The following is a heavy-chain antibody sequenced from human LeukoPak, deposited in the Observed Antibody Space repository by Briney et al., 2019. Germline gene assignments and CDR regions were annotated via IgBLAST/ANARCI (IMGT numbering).Heavy chain of an antibody. V-gene: IGHV4-59*08. Sequence: SETLSLTCTVSGGSIRSYYWGWIRQPPGKGLEWIGYIHYSESTKYNPSLKSRVTMSVDTSKNQFSLKLSSVTAADTAVYYCARRGYDFAFDIWGQGTMVTVSS. J-gene: IGHJ3*02. CDR2: IHYSEST. D-gene: IGHD5-12*01. CDR1: GGSIRSYY. CDR3: ARRGYDFAFDI.